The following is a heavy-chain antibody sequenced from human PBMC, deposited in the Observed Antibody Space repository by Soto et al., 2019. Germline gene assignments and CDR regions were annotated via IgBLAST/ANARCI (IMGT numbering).Heavy chain of an antibody. CDR3: ARGGEMGLNDY. V-gene: IGHV3-73*01. CDR1: GFSFSDSA. Sequence: GGSLRLSCAASGFSFSDSAMHWVRQASGKGLEWIARIRSKANSYLIAYDESVRGRFIISRDDSKNTAYLQMNDLNTADTAIYYCARGGEMGLNDYWGHGTPVTVSS. D-gene: IGHD1-26*01. J-gene: IGHJ4*01. CDR2: IRSKANSYLI.